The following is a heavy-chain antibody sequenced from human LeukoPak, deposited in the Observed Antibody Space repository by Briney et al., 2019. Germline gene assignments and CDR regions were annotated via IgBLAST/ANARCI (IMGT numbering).Heavy chain of an antibody. CDR1: GFTFSSYA. D-gene: IGHD3-10*01. V-gene: IGHV3-23*01. CDR3: AQDGIVRRVIISYYYYYYGMDV. CDR2: ISGSGGST. Sequence: GGSLRLSCAASGFTFSSYAMSWVRQAPGKGLEWVSAISGSGGSTYYADSVKGRFTISRDNSKNTLYLQMNSLRAEDTAVYYCAQDGIVRRVIISYYYYYYGMDVWGQGTTVTVSS. J-gene: IGHJ6*02.